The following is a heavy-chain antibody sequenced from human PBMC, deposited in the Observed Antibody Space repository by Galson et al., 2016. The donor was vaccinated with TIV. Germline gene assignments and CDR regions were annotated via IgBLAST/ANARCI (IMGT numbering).Heavy chain of an antibody. CDR2: IHSSGNT. CDR3: ARGIMVRGVALHWFFDL. D-gene: IGHD3-10*01. CDR1: GGSISSHY. Sequence: LSLTCTVSGGSISSHYWSWVRQPPGKGLEWIAYIHSSGNTNYNPSLKSRVTISLDTSKNQFSLNLTSVTAADTAMYYFARGIMVRGVALHWFFDLWGRGTLVTVSS. V-gene: IGHV4-59*11. J-gene: IGHJ2*01.